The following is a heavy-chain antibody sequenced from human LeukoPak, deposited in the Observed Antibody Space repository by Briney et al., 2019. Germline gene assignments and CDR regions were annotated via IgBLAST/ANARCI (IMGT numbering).Heavy chain of an antibody. CDR3: ANTPTAMGARVVWY. J-gene: IGHJ4*02. D-gene: IGHD5-18*01. CDR2: IYYSGST. Sequence: SETLSLTCTVFGGSISSYYWSWIRQPPGKGLEWIGYIYYSGSTNYNPSLKSRVTISVDTSKNQFSLKLSSVTAADTAVYYCANTPTAMGARVVWYWGQGTLVTVSS. CDR1: GGSISSYY. V-gene: IGHV4-59*01.